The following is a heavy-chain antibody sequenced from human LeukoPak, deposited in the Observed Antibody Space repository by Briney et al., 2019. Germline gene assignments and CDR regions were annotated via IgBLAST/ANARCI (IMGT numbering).Heavy chain of an antibody. CDR3: ARSGDYANY. V-gene: IGHV4-34*01. D-gene: IGHD2-21*02. CDR2: INHSGST. CDR1: GGSFSGYY. J-gene: IGHJ4*02. Sequence: PSETLSLTCAVYGGSFSGYYWSWIRQPPGKGLEWIGEINHSGSTNYNPSLKSRVTISVDTSKNQFSQKLSSVTAADTAVYYCARSGDYANYWGQGTLVTVSS.